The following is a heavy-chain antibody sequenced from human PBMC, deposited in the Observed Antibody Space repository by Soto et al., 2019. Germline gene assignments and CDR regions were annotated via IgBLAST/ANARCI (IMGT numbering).Heavy chain of an antibody. V-gene: IGHV1-69*06. CDR3: AIWSNWNPLYYRVMDV. J-gene: IGHJ6*02. Sequence: QVQLLQSGAEVKKPGSSVKVSCKVSGGAFTNYSLNWVRHAPGQGLEWLGGIIPLHNTSNYSLKLLGRGSVTADIFSNTVYMYLSGLTPDDTATYYCAIWSNWNPLYYRVMDVWGQGTTVTVSS. D-gene: IGHD1-20*01. CDR1: GGAFTNYS. CDR2: IIPLHNTS.